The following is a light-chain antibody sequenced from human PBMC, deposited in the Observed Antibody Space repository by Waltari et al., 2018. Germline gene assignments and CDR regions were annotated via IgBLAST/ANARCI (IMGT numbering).Light chain of an antibody. J-gene: IGKJ2*01. Sequence: DIQMTQSPPSLSASVGDGVTVTCRGSQTISTFLNWYQHKPGQAPTLLSYGATILQSGVPSRFSGSGFGTEFTLTITNVQPVDFATYYCQQTYRTPPYTFGQGTKLEIK. CDR2: GAT. CDR1: QTISTF. V-gene: IGKV1-39*01. CDR3: QQTYRTPPYT.